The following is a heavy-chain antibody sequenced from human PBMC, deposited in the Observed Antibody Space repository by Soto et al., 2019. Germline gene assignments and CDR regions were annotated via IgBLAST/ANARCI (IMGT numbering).Heavy chain of an antibody. CDR3: ARLSNCNADGCIFDS. V-gene: IGHV1-18*01. J-gene: IGHJ4*02. CDR1: GYTFTSYG. CDR2: ISAYNGNT. D-gene: IGHD2-15*01. Sequence: ASVKGSCKASGYTFTSYGISWVRQAPGQGLEWMGWISAYNGNTNYAQKLQGRVTVTTDTSTSTAYMELRSLRSDDTAVYYCARLSNCNADGCIFDSWGLGILVTVSS.